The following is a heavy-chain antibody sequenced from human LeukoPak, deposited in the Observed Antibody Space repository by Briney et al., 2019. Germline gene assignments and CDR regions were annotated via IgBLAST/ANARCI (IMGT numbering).Heavy chain of an antibody. D-gene: IGHD2-15*01. CDR2: ISYDGSNK. V-gene: IGHV3-30*18. Sequence: PGGSLRLSCAASGFTFSSYGMHWVRQAPGKGLEWVAVISYDGSNKYYADSVKGRLTISRDNSKNTLYLQMNSLRAEDTAVYYCAKGTPRRGYCSGGSCYRNWFDPWGQGTLVTVSS. CDR1: GFTFSSYG. J-gene: IGHJ5*02. CDR3: AKGTPRRGYCSGGSCYRNWFDP.